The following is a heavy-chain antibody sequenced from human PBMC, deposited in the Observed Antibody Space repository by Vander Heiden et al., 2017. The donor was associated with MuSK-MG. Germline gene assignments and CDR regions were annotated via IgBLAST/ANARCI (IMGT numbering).Heavy chain of an antibody. Sequence: QLQLPESGPGLVKPSETLSLPCTVAGGSISSSSYYWGWIRQPPGKGLEWIGSIYYSGSTYYNPSLKSRVTISVDTSKNQFSLKLSSVTAADTAVYYCARLYDFLDPWGQGTLVTVSS. V-gene: IGHV4-39*01. J-gene: IGHJ5*02. CDR2: IYYSGST. D-gene: IGHD3-3*01. CDR3: ARLYDFLDP. CDR1: GGSISSSSYY.